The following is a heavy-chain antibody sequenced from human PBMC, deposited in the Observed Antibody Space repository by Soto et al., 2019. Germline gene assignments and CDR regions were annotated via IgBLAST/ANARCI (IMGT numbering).Heavy chain of an antibody. D-gene: IGHD3-22*01. J-gene: IGHJ3*02. CDR1: AGSISISRYC. V-gene: IGHV4-39*01. CDR2: IYYSGST. Sequence: KPSGTLCVICPLSAGSISISRYCRGSIRKPPGNGGEWIGSIYYSGSTYYNPSLKSRVTISVDTSKNRFALKLSSVTAADSAVYYCARQGRSTMMAVVIRLREGGAFDIWGQGTTVTVSS. CDR3: ARQGRSTMMAVVIRLREGGAFDI.